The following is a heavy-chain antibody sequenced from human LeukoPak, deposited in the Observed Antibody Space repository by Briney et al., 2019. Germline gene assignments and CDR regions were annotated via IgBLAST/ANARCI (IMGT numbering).Heavy chain of an antibody. V-gene: IGHV3-30*02. Sequence: PGGSLRLSCAASGFTFSSYGMHWVRQAPGKGLEWVAFIRYDGSNKYYADSVKGRFTISRDNPKNTLYLQMSSLRAEDTAVYYCARAQYYDSSGYRIFYFDYWGQGTLVTVSS. D-gene: IGHD3-22*01. CDR1: GFTFSSYG. J-gene: IGHJ4*02. CDR3: ARAQYYDSSGYRIFYFDY. CDR2: IRYDGSNK.